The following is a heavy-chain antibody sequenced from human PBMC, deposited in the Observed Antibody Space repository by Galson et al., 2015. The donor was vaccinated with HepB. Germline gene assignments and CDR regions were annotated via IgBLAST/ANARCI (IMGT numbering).Heavy chain of an antibody. CDR3: ARDENYDSSGYHGY. V-gene: IGHV3-30-3*01. J-gene: IGHJ4*02. D-gene: IGHD3-22*01. CDR1: GFTFSSYA. Sequence: SLRLSCAASGFTFSSYALHWVRQAPGKGLEWVAVISYDGSNKYYADSVKGRFTISRDNSKNTLYLQMNSLRAEDTAVYYCARDENYDSSGYHGYWGQGTLVTVSS. CDR2: ISYDGSNK.